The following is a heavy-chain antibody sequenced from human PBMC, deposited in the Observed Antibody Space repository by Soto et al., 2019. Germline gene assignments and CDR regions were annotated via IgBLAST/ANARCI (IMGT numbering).Heavy chain of an antibody. CDR2: ISASGGST. CDR1: GFTFSNYA. V-gene: IGHV3-23*01. D-gene: IGHD1-26*01. Sequence: EVQLLESGGGLVQPGGSLRLSWAASGFTFSNYAMNWVRQAPGKGLEWVSGISASGGSTNYADSVKGRFTISRDNSKNTLYLQMNSLRAEDTAVYYCAKRPLRDTTFDYWGQGTLVTVSS. J-gene: IGHJ4*02. CDR3: AKRPLRDTTFDY.